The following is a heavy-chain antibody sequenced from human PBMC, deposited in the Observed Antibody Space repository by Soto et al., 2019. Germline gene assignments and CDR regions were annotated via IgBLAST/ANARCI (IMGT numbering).Heavy chain of an antibody. CDR1: GFTFSSYG. J-gene: IGHJ4*01. V-gene: IGHV3-33*01. CDR2: IWYDGSNK. Sequence: QVQLVESGGGVVQPGRSLILACAASGFTFSSYGMHWVLQAPGKGLEGVAVIWYDGSNKYYADSVKGRFTISRDNSNNNMDLKMNILQANDPAVXYCAIYGQVRRYRYGFDY. CDR3: AIYGQVRRYRYGFDY. D-gene: IGHD5-18*01.